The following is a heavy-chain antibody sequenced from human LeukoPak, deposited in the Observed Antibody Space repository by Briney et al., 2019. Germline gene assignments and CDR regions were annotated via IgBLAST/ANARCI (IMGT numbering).Heavy chain of an antibody. CDR3: ARDSGYCSSTSRPIDY. D-gene: IGHD2-2*01. CDR1: GGTFSSYA. CDR2: IIPIFGTA. V-gene: IGHV1-69*06. J-gene: IGHJ4*02. Sequence: GSSVKVSCKASGGTFSSYAISWVRQAPGQGLEWMGGIIPIFGTANYAQKFQGRVTITADKSTSTAYMELSSLRSEDTAVYYCARDSGYCSSTSRPIDYWGQGTLVTVSS.